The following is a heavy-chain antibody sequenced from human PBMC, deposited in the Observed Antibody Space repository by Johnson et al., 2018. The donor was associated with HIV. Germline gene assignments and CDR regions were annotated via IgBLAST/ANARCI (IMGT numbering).Heavy chain of an antibody. V-gene: IGHV3-66*01. Sequence: VLLVESGGGLVQPGWSLRLSCAASGITVRSNYMSWVRQAHGKGLEWVSVIFTVGDVYYAASVKGRFTTSRDNSKNTLSQQMNRRRAEDPAVNYCSKDYKNYYDSSGYETGTFDIWGQGTMVTVSS. CDR3: SKDYKNYYDSSGYETGTFDI. J-gene: IGHJ3*02. CDR2: IFTVGDV. D-gene: IGHD3-22*01. CDR1: GITVRSNY.